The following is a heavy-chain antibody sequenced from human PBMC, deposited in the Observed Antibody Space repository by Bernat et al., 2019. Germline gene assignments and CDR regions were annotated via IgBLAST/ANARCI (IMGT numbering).Heavy chain of an antibody. D-gene: IGHD3-3*01. J-gene: IGHJ4*02. CDR2: ISSSGSTI. Sequence: EVQLVESGGGLVQPGGSLRLSCAASGFTFSSYEMNWVRQAPGKGLEWVPYISSSGSTIYYADSVKGRFTISRDNAKNSLYLQMNSLSAEDTAVYYCARDWGYYDFWSGYPRYYFDYWGQGTLVTVSS. CDR1: GFTFSSYE. CDR3: ARDWGYYDFWSGYPRYYFDY. V-gene: IGHV3-48*03.